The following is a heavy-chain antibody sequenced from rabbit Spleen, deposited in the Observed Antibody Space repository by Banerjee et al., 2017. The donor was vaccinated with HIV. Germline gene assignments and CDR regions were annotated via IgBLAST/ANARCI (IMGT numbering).Heavy chain of an antibody. D-gene: IGHD4-1*01. CDR3: ARDLAGVIGWNFYL. CDR2: IYIGSSI. Sequence: QSLEESGGDLVKPGASLTLTCTASGFTISSYWMCWVRQAPGKGLEWIGCIYIGSSIAYASWVNGRFTISGTSSTTVTLQMTSLTPADTATYFCARDLAGVIGWNFYLWGQGTLVTVS. J-gene: IGHJ4*01. CDR1: GFTISSYW. V-gene: IGHV1S40*01.